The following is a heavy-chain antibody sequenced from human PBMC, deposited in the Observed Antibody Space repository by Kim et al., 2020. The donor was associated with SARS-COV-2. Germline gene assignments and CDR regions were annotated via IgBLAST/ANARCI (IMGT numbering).Heavy chain of an antibody. CDR3: ARDLPGLRRGWLSAGGCYGMDV. CDR2: INPSGGST. CDR1: GYTFTSYY. Sequence: ASVKVSCKASGYTFTSYYMHWVRQAPGQGLEWMGIINPSGGSTSYAQKFQGRVTMTRDTSTSTVYMELSSLRSEDTAVYYCARDLPGLRRGWLSAGGCYGMDVWGQGTTVTVSS. V-gene: IGHV1-46*01. J-gene: IGHJ6*02. D-gene: IGHD3-22*01.